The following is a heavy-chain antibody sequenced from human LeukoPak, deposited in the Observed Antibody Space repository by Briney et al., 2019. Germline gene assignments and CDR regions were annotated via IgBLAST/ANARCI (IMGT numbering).Heavy chain of an antibody. D-gene: IGHD5-18*01. CDR2: INPSGGST. CDR3: AREGVVLVDTVRYYYYGMDV. Sequence: ASVKVSCKASGYNFISYYMHWVRQAPGQGLEWMGIINPSGGSTSYAQKFQDRVTMTRDTSTSTVYMELSSLKSEDTAAYYCAREGVVLVDTVRYYYYGMDVWGQGTTVTVSS. J-gene: IGHJ6*02. CDR1: GYNFISYY. V-gene: IGHV1-46*01.